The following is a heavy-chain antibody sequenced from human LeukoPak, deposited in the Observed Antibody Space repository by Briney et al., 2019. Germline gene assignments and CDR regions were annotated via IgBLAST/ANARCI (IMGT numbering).Heavy chain of an antibody. D-gene: IGHD4-17*01. J-gene: IGHJ4*02. CDR1: GYTFVSHG. CDR3: AREGNYGDYFDY. Sequence: ASVKVSCKAAGYTFVSHGISWVRLAPGQGLEWMGWISAYNGNTNYAQKLQGRVTMITDTSTSTAYMELRSLRSDDTAVYYCAREGNYGDYFDYWGQGTLVTVSS. CDR2: ISAYNGNT. V-gene: IGHV1-18*01.